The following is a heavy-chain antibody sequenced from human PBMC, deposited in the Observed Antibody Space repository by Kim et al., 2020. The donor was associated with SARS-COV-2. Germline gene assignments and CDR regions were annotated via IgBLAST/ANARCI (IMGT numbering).Heavy chain of an antibody. D-gene: IGHD2-15*01. CDR2: INGDGARV. J-gene: IGHJ6*02. CDR1: GFIVGDYA. V-gene: IGHV3-43*02. CDR3: AKDSGQVSRAYYVCSGFPLFYYYYVMDV. Sequence: GGSLRLSCVASGFIVGDYALHWVRQAPGKGLEWIALINGDGARVYYADSVRGRFTFTRDSVKSSHYLQMNRLRAVYSARYFCAKDSGQVSRAYYVCSGFPLFYYYYVMDVGGRGTTVPVS.